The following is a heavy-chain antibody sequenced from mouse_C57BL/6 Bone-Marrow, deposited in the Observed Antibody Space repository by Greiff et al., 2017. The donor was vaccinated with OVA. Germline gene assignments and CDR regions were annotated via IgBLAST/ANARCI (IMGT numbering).Heavy chain of an antibody. V-gene: IGHV5-4*01. Sequence: DVHLVESGGGLVKPGGSLKLSCAASGFTFSSYAMSWVRQTPEKRLEWVATISDGGSYTYYPDNVKGRFTISRDNAKNNLYLQMSHLKSEDTAMYYGARDARGDFDVWHRDHGHRLL. CDR1: GFTFSSYA. J-gene: IGHJ1*03. CDR3: ARDARGDFDV. CDR2: ISDGGSYT.